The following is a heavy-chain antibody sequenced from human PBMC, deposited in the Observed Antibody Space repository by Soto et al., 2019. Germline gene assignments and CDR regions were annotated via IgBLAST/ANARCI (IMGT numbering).Heavy chain of an antibody. V-gene: IGHV6-1*01. CDR2: TYYRSRWYT. D-gene: IGHD3-10*01. CDR1: GDSVSSNSAA. J-gene: IGHJ6*02. Sequence: SQTLSLTCAISGDSVSSNSAAWNWIRQSPSRGLEWLGRTYYRSRWYTDYAVSVKSRITINPDTSKNQFSLQLNSVTPEDTAVYYCVAEARVSETSYNAPKDYYYSAMDVRGQGTTVTVSS. CDR3: VAEARVSETSYNAPKDYYYSAMDV.